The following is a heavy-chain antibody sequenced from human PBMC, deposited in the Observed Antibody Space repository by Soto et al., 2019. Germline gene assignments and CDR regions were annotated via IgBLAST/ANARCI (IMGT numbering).Heavy chain of an antibody. J-gene: IGHJ4*02. Sequence: XGSLRLSCAASGGTFSSYAMSWVRQAPGKGLEWVSAISGSGGSTYYADSVKGRFTISRDNSKNTLYLQMNSLRAEDTAVYYCAKDQFLSTVTTSDYWRQGTLVTVSS. CDR3: AKDQFLSTVTTSDY. D-gene: IGHD4-17*01. CDR2: ISGSGGST. CDR1: GGTFSSYA. V-gene: IGHV3-23*01.